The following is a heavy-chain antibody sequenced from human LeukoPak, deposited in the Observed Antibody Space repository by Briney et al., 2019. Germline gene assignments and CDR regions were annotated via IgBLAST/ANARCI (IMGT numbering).Heavy chain of an antibody. Sequence: GGSLRLSCAASGFTFSSYAMHWVRQAPGKGLEWVAVISYDGSNKYYADSVKGRFTISRDNSKNTLYLQMNSLRAEDTAVYYCASPTGYSSGWYFFDYWGQGTLVTVSS. V-gene: IGHV3-30-3*01. J-gene: IGHJ4*02. CDR1: GFTFSSYA. CDR2: ISYDGSNK. D-gene: IGHD6-19*01. CDR3: ASPTGYSSGWYFFDY.